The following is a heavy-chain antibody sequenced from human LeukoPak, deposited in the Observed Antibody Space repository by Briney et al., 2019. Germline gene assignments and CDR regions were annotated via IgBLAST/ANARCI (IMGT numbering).Heavy chain of an antibody. CDR1: GFTFSDYY. D-gene: IGHD1-7*01. CDR3: ARDQPNYDAFDI. Sequence: GGSLRLSRAASGFTFSDYYMSWIRQAPGKGLEWVSYISSSGSTIYYADSVKGRFTISRDNAKNSLYLQMNSLRAEDTAVYYCARDQPNYDAFDIWGQGTMVTVSS. J-gene: IGHJ3*02. V-gene: IGHV3-11*01. CDR2: ISSSGSTI.